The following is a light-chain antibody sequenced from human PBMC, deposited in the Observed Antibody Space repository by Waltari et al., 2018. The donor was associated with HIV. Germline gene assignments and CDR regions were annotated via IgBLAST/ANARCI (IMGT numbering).Light chain of an antibody. Sequence: SVLTQPPSKSAAPGQTVTISCTGHNSNIGSNDVSWYQHLPGASPSLIIYESTKRPSLIPDRFSASKSDTTATRDIAGLQPGDEAMYYCGTRDNDLGPVVLGGGTWVTVL. CDR3: GTRDNDLGPVV. CDR2: EST. V-gene: IGLV1-51*02. CDR1: NSNIGSND. J-gene: IGLJ2*01.